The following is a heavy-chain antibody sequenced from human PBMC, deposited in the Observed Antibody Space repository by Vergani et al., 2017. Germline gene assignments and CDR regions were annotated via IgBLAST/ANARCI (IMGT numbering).Heavy chain of an antibody. CDR2: IIPILGTA. Sequence: QVQLVQSGAEVKKPGSSVKVSCKASGGTFSSYAISWVRQAPGQGLEWMGRIIPILGTANYAQKFQGRVTITADESTSTAYMELSSLRSEDTAVYYCARIVIAAAGEGVDWFDPWGQGTLVTVSS. D-gene: IGHD6-13*01. J-gene: IGHJ5*02. V-gene: IGHV1-69*11. CDR1: GGTFSSYA. CDR3: ARIVIAAAGEGVDWFDP.